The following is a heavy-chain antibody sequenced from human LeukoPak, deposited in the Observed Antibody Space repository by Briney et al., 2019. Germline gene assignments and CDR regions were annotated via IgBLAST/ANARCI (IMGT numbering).Heavy chain of an antibody. CDR2: ISSSSSYI. V-gene: IGHV3-21*01. CDR3: ARAPLSGFLEWLRGSHNYYYYYYMDV. D-gene: IGHD3-3*01. Sequence: GGSLRLSCAASGFTFSSYSMNWVRQAPGKGLEWVSSISSSSSYIYYADSVKGRFTISRDNAKNSLYLQMNSLRAEDTAVYYCARAPLSGFLEWLRGSHNYYYYYYMDVWGKGTTVTVSS. J-gene: IGHJ6*03. CDR1: GFTFSSYS.